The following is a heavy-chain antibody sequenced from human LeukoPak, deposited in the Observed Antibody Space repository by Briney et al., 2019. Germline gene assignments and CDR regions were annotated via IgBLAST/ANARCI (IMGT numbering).Heavy chain of an antibody. D-gene: IGHD2-2*01. CDR3: ARDRCSSTSCYENWFDP. CDR1: GGSVSSGSYY. J-gene: IGHJ5*02. V-gene: IGHV4-61*01. CDR2: IYYSGST. Sequence: SETLSLTCTVSGGSVSSGSYYCSWIRQPPGKGLEWIGYIYYSGSTNYNPSLKSRVTISVDTSKNQFSLKLSSVTAADTAVYYCARDRCSSTSCYENWFDPWGQGTLVTVSS.